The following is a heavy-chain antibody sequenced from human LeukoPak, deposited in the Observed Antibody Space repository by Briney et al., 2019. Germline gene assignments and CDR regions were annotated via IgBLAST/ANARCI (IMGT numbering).Heavy chain of an antibody. CDR3: AKDRAWFGELSPFDC. V-gene: IGHV3-30*18. CDR1: GFTFSSYG. Sequence: GRSLRLSCAASGFTFSSYGMHWVRQAPGKGLEWVAVISYDGNNKYYADSVKGRFTISRDNSKNTLYLQMISLRAEDTAVYYCAKDRAWFGELSPFDCWGQGTLVTVSS. CDR2: ISYDGNNK. J-gene: IGHJ4*02. D-gene: IGHD3-10*01.